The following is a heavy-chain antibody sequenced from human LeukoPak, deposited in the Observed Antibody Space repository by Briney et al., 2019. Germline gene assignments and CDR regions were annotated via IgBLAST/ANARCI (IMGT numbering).Heavy chain of an antibody. D-gene: IGHD6-13*01. CDR2: ISGSGGST. J-gene: IGHJ4*02. CDR3: ARSPSWGSGWYRSDY. Sequence: GGSLRLSCGASGFTFSPYAMSWVRQAPGKGLEWASAISGSGGSTYYADSVKGRFTISRDNSKNTLYLQMNSLRAEDTAVYYCARSPSWGSGWYRSDYWGQGTLVTVSS. CDR1: GFTFSPYA. V-gene: IGHV3-23*01.